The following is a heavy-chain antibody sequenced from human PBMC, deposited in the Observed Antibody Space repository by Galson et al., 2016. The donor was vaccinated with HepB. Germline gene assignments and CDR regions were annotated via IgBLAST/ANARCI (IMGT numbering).Heavy chain of an antibody. J-gene: IGHJ4*02. CDR2: ISFGADRT. Sequence: SLRLSCAASGFTFGHHAMSWVRQTPGKGLEWVAAISFGADRTFYANSVRGRFTISRDNSMNTMFLQMDSLRADATAVYYCVRDTVGVMTSFDLWGQGTQVIVSS. CDR1: GFTFGHHA. D-gene: IGHD2-21*02. CDR3: VRDTVGVMTSFDL. V-gene: IGHV3-23*01.